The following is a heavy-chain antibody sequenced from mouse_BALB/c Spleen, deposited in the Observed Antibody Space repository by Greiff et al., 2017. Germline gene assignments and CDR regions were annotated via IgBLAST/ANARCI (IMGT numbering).Heavy chain of an antibody. CDR2: ISSGGST. Sequence: EVKLQESGGGLVKPGGSLKLSCAASGFTFSSYAMSWVRQTPEKRLEWVASISSGGSTYYPDSVKGRFTISRDNARNILYLQMSSLRSEDTAMYYCARGDITTAVFDYWGQGTTLTVSS. J-gene: IGHJ2*01. CDR3: ARGDITTAVFDY. CDR1: GFTFSSYA. V-gene: IGHV5-6-5*01. D-gene: IGHD1-1*01.